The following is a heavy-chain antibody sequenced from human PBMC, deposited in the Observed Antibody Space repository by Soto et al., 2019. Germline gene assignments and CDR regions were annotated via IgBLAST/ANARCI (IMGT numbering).Heavy chain of an antibody. CDR3: VRDRQDWYFDL. V-gene: IGHV3-13*01. J-gene: IGHJ2*01. Sequence: CAASGFAFSTYDMHWVRQATGKGLEWVSGIGTGGDTYYSASVKGRFTISRESARNSLYLQMDSLKVGDTAVYYCVRDRQDWYFDLWGRGTLVTVSS. CDR2: IGTGGDT. CDR1: GFAFSTYD.